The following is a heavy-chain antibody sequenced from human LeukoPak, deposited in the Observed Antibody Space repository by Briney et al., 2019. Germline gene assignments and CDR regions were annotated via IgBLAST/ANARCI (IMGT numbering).Heavy chain of an antibody. V-gene: IGHV3-21*01. CDR3: ARAIGHDSSGYYFDY. CDR1: GFTFSSYS. J-gene: IGHJ4*02. CDR2: ISSSRSYI. Sequence: GSLRLSCAASGFTFSSYSMNWVRQAPGKGLGWVSSISSSRSYIYYADSVKGRFTISRDNAKNSLYLQMNSLRAEDTAVYYCARAIGHDSSGYYFDYWGQGTLVTVSS. D-gene: IGHD3-22*01.